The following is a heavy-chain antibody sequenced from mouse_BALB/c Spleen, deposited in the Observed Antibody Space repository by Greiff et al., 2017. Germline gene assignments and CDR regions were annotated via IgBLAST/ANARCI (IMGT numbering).Heavy chain of an antibody. J-gene: IGHJ2*01. D-gene: IGHD2-14*01. Sequence: EVQLQQSGPELVKPGASVKISCKASGYTFTDYNMHWVKQSHGKSLEWIGYIYPYNGGTGYNQKFKSKATLTVDNSSSTAYMELRSLTSEDSAVYYCARLGEVRQVDYWGQGTTLTVSS. CDR3: ARLGEVRQVDY. CDR1: GYTFTDYN. CDR2: IYPYNGGT. V-gene: IGHV1S29*02.